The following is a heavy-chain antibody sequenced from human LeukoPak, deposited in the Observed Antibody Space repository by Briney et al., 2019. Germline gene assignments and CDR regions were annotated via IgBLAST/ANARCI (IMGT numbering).Heavy chain of an antibody. J-gene: IGHJ4*02. CDR1: GYSISTIYY. CDR3: ARDSVLDY. V-gene: IGHV4-38-2*02. CDR2: IYHGGST. Sequence: SETLSLTCSVSGYSISTIYYWGWIRQPPGKGLEWIGSIYHGGSTYYNPSLKSRVTISVDTSKNQFSLKLTSVTAADTAVYYCARDSVLDYWGQGTLVTVSS.